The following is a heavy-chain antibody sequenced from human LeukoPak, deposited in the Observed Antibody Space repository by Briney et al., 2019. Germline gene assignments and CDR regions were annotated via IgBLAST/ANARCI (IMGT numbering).Heavy chain of an antibody. CDR2: IIPIFGIA. CDR1: GGTFSSYA. Sequence: GASVKVSCKASGGTFSSYAISWVRQAPGQGLEWMGRIIPIFGIANYAQKFQGRVTITADKSTSTANMELSSLRSEDTAVYYCASNLPGYSSSWYRGPFDYWGQGTLVTVSS. D-gene: IGHD6-13*01. V-gene: IGHV1-69*04. J-gene: IGHJ4*02. CDR3: ASNLPGYSSSWYRGPFDY.